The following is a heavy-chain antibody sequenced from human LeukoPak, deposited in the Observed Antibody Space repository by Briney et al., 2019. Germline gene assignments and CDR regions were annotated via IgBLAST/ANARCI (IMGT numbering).Heavy chain of an antibody. V-gene: IGHV1-46*03. J-gene: IGHJ3*02. CDR1: GFTFTSYY. CDR2: INPSGGTT. Sequence: GSVMKSCKASGFTFTSYYMHWVRQAPGQGLEWMGIINPSGGTTSYPQKFQGRVTMTRDTSTSTVYMELSSLRSEDTAVYYCACVVRGAFDIWGQGTLVTVSS. D-gene: IGHD3-10*01. CDR3: ACVVRGAFDI.